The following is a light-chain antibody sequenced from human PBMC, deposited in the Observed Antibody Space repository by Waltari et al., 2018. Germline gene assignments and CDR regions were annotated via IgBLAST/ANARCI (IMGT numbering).Light chain of an antibody. CDR1: SSHVGGYDY. Sequence: QSDLTQPPSASGSPGQSVTITCTGSSSHVGGYDYAFRYQQYPDKAPKLITYEVTKRPAGVPDRFSGSKSGNTASLTVSGLRTEDEGDYYCASYAALPSFVFFGGGTRLT. CDR3: ASYAALPSFVF. CDR2: EVT. V-gene: IGLV2-8*01. J-gene: IGLJ2*01.